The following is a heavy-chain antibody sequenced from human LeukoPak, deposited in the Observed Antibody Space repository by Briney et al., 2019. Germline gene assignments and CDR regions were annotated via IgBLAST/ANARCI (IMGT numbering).Heavy chain of an antibody. CDR2: ISSSSSTI. Sequence: GGSLRLSCAASGFTFSSYSMHWVRQAPGKGLEWVSYISSSSSTIYYADSVKGRFTIPRDNAKNSLYLQMNSLRAEDTAVYYCARDPLDYYDSSGYARLDYWGQGTLVTVSS. D-gene: IGHD3-22*01. CDR3: ARDPLDYYDSSGYARLDY. V-gene: IGHV3-48*01. CDR1: GFTFSSYS. J-gene: IGHJ4*02.